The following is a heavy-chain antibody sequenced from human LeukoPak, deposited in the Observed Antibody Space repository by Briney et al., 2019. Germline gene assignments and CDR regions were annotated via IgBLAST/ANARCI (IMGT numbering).Heavy chain of an antibody. J-gene: IGHJ4*02. Sequence: SETLSLTCTVSGGSISSSSYYWSWIRQPPGKGLEWIGSIYYSGSTYYNPSLKSRVTISVDTSKNQFSLKLSSVTAADTAVYYCARGGYDFWSGSTYFDYWGQGTLVTVSS. CDR2: IYYSGST. CDR3: ARGGYDFWSGSTYFDY. V-gene: IGHV4-39*07. D-gene: IGHD3-3*01. CDR1: GGSISSSSYY.